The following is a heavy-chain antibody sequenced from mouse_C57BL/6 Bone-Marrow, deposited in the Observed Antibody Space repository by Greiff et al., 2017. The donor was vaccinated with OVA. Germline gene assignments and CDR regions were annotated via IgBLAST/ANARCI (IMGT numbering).Heavy chain of an antibody. V-gene: IGHV1-47*01. CDR1: GYTFTTYP. J-gene: IGHJ3*01. Sequence: VHLVESGAELVKPGASVKMSCKASGYTFTTYPIEWMKQNHGKSLEWIGNFHPYNDDTKYNEKFKGKATLTVEKSSSTVYLELSRLTSDDSAVYYCARHYYDSSGGFAYWGQGTLVTVSA. CDR2: FHPYNDDT. D-gene: IGHD1-1*01. CDR3: ARHYYDSSGGFAY.